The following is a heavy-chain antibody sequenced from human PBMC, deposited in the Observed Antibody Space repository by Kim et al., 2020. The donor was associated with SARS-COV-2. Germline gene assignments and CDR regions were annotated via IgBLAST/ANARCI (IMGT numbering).Heavy chain of an antibody. Sequence: GESLKISCKGSGYSFTSYWISWVRQMPGKGLEWMGRIDPSDSYTNYSPSFQGHVTISADKSISTAYLQWSSLKASDTAMYYCARHGGEGGYSYPPHNWFDPWGQGTLVTVSS. D-gene: IGHD5-18*01. J-gene: IGHJ5*02. CDR3: ARHGGEGGYSYPPHNWFDP. CDR1: GYSFTSYW. CDR2: IDPSDSYT. V-gene: IGHV5-10-1*01.